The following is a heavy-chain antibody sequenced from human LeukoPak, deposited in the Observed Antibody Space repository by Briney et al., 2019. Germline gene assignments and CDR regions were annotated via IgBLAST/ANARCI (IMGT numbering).Heavy chain of an antibody. V-gene: IGHV4-39*01. CDR3: ARLGFGELLSDY. D-gene: IGHD3-10*01. CDR2: IYYSGST. J-gene: IGHJ4*02. CDR1: GGSISSSSYY. Sequence: SETLSLTCTVSGGSISSSSYYWGWLRQPPGKGLEWIGSIYYSGSTYYNPSLKSRVTISVDTSKNQFSLKLSSVTAADTAVYYCARLGFGELLSDYWGQGTLVTVSS.